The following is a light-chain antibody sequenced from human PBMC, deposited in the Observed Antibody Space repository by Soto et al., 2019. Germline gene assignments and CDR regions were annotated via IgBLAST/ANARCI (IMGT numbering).Light chain of an antibody. CDR1: SSNIGRNS. Sequence: QSVLTQPPSASGTPGQRVSISCSGSSSNIGRNSVNWYQRFPGTAPKLLIYNHNQRPSGGPDQFSGSKFGTSVSLVISGLQAKDEADYYCAAWDDSLSGVVFGGGTELTVL. CDR3: AAWDDSLSGVV. J-gene: IGLJ3*02. V-gene: IGLV1-44*01. CDR2: NHN.